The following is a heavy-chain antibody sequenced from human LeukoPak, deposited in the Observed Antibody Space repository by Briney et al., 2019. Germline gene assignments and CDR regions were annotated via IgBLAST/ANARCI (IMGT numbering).Heavy chain of an antibody. Sequence: SETLSLTCTVSGGSISSYYWSWIRQPLGKGLEWIGYIYYSGSTNYNPSLKSRVTISVDTSKNQSSLKLSSVTAADTAVYYCARADYDFWSGYHPGGFDPWGQGTLVTVSS. CDR3: ARADYDFWSGYHPGGFDP. CDR1: GGSISSYY. J-gene: IGHJ5*02. D-gene: IGHD3-3*01. V-gene: IGHV4-59*01. CDR2: IYYSGST.